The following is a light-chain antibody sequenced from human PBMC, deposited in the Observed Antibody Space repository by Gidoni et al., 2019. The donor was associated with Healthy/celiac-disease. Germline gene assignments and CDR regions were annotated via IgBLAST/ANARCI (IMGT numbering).Light chain of an antibody. CDR1: QSISSY. V-gene: IGKV1-39*01. CDR2: AAS. J-gene: IGKJ1*01. Sequence: DIQMTQSPSSLSASVGDRVTITSRASQSISSYLNWYQQKPGKAPKLLIYAASSLQSGVPSRFSGSGSGTDVTLTISSLQPEDFATYYCQPSYSTPWTFGQGTKVEIK. CDR3: QPSYSTPWT.